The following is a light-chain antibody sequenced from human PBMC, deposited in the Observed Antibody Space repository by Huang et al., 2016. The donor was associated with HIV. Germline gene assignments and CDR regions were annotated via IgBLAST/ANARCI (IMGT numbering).Light chain of an antibody. V-gene: IGKV4-1*01. Sequence: IVVTQSPDSLAVSLGERAAINCKSSQSLLYTSNNNTYLAWYQQKQGQSPALLIYCASTRAPGVPDRFHGSGSGTDFTLTINSLQAEDVALYYCQQYFRTPLTFGGGTKVDIK. CDR1: QSLLYTSNNNTY. CDR2: CAS. CDR3: QQYFRTPLT. J-gene: IGKJ4*01.